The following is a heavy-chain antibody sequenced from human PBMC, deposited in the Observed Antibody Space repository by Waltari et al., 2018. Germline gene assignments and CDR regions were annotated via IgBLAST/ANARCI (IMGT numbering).Heavy chain of an antibody. Sequence: EVQLLESGGGLIQPGGSLRLSCAVSGFNVGSNYMSWVRQAPGKGLEWVSVVHPAGNTYYADSVKGRFTISRDSSDNTFSLQMNNLKVEDTAVYYCTSPPTYWGQGTQVTVSS. J-gene: IGHJ4*02. V-gene: IGHV3-53*01. CDR3: TSPPTY. CDR1: GFNVGSNY. CDR2: VHPAGNT.